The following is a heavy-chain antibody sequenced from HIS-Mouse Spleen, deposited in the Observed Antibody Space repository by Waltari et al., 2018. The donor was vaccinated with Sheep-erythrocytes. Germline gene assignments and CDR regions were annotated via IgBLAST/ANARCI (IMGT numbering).Heavy chain of an antibody. CDR3: ARDGGRWLQLDY. CDR1: GFTFSSYA. CDR2: ISYDRSNK. D-gene: IGHD5-12*01. Sequence: QVQLVESGGGVVQPGRSLRLSCAASGFTFSSYAMHWVRQAPGKGLEGVAVISYDRSNKYYADSVKGRFTISRDNSKNTLYLQMNSLRAEDTAVYYCARDGGRWLQLDYWGQGTLVTVSS. V-gene: IGHV3-30-3*01. J-gene: IGHJ4*02.